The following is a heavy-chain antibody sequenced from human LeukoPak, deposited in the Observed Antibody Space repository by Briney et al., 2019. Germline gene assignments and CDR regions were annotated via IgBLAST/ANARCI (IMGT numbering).Heavy chain of an antibody. CDR1: GYTLTGYY. CDR2: INPSGGST. J-gene: IGHJ3*02. Sequence: ASVKVSCKASGYTLTGYYMHWVRQAPGQGLEWMGIINPSGGSTNYAQKFQGRVTMTRDMSTRTVYMELSSLRFEDTAVYYCANQEWLRFNLNAFDIWGQGTMVTVSS. CDR3: ANQEWLRFNLNAFDI. D-gene: IGHD5-12*01. V-gene: IGHV1-46*01.